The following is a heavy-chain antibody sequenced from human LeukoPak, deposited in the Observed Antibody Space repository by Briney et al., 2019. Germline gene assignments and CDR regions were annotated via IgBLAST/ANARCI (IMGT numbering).Heavy chain of an antibody. CDR1: GFSFSSYC. J-gene: IGHJ4*02. Sequence: GGSLRLSCAASGFSFSSYCRRWVRQTPGKGLEWVADISYNGSNKYYEDSVKGRFTISRDNSKNTLYLQMNSLRAEDTAVYYCAKTHYYYDSSGYSGDYFDYWGQGTLVTVSS. D-gene: IGHD3-22*01. CDR2: ISYNGSNK. V-gene: IGHV3-30*18. CDR3: AKTHYYYDSSGYSGDYFDY.